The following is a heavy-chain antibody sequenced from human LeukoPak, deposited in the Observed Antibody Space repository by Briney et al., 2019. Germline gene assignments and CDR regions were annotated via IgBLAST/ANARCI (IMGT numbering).Heavy chain of an antibody. CDR2: IIPIFGTA. Sequence: SVKVSCKASGGTFSSYAISWVRQAPGQGLEWMGRIIPIFGTANYAQKFQGRVTITTDESTSTAYMELSSLRSEDTAVYYCAREVSYCTNGVCYGGYFQQWGQGTMVTVSS. J-gene: IGHJ1*01. D-gene: IGHD2-8*01. V-gene: IGHV1-69*05. CDR1: GGTFSSYA. CDR3: AREVSYCTNGVCYGGYFQQ.